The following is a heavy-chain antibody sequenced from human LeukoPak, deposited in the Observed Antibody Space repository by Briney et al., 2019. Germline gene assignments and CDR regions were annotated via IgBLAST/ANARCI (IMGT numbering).Heavy chain of an antibody. D-gene: IGHD2-2*01. CDR1: GFTFSSYA. J-gene: IGHJ4*02. Sequence: GGSLRLSCAASGFTFSSYAMSWVRQAPGKGLEWVSAISGSGGSTYYADSVKGRFTISRDNSKNTLYLQMNSLRAEDTAVYYCATEGFIVVVPAALPDYWGQGTLDTVSS. CDR3: ATEGFIVVVPAALPDY. CDR2: ISGSGGST. V-gene: IGHV3-23*01.